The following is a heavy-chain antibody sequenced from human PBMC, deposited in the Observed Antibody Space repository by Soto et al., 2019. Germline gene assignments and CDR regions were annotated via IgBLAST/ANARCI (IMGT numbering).Heavy chain of an antibody. V-gene: IGHV3-21*01. CDR2: ISSTSGFI. CDR1: GFTFSRYS. CDR3: ARGGYTYYYYGMDV. D-gene: IGHD6-13*01. J-gene: IGHJ6*02. Sequence: KPGGSLRLSCAASGFTFSRYSMNWVRQAPGKGLEWVSSISSTSGFIYYADSVKGRFTISRDNAKNSLYVQMNNLRAEDTAVYYCARGGYTYYYYGMDVWGQGTTVTVSS.